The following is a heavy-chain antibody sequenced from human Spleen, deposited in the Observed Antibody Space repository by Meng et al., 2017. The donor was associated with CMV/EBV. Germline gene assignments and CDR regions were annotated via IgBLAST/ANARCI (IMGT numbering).Heavy chain of an antibody. J-gene: IGHJ4*02. CDR1: GGTFSSYA. V-gene: IGHV1-2*02. D-gene: IGHD3-3*01. CDR3: ARDSEWFGVANYFDY. Sequence: ASVKVSCKASGGTFSSYAISWVRQAPGQGLEWMGWINPNSGGTNYAQRFQGRVTMTRDTSISTAYMELSRLRYDDTAVYYCARDSEWFGVANYFDYWGQGALVTVSS. CDR2: INPNSGGT.